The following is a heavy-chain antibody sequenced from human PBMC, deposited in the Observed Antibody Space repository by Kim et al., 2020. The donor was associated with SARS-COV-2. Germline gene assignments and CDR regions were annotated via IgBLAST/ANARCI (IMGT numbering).Heavy chain of an antibody. CDR1: GFTVSSNY. CDR3: ARDGGGSSWYYVGWFDP. D-gene: IGHD6-13*01. Sequence: GGSLRLSCAASGFTVSSNYMSWVHQAPGKGLEWVSVIYSGGSTYYADSVKGRFTISRDNSKNTLYLQMNSLRAEDTAVYYCARDGGGSSWYYVGWFDPWGQGTLVTVSS. V-gene: IGHV3-53*01. J-gene: IGHJ5*02. CDR2: IYSGGST.